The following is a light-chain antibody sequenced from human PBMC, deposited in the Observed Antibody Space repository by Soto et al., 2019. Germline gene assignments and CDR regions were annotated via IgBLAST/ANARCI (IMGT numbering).Light chain of an antibody. CDR1: QGIYNH. V-gene: IGKV1-27*01. CDR3: QKYDGAPPLS. CDR2: DPS. J-gene: IGKJ3*01. Sequence: DIQMTQSPSSLPASVGDRATISCRASQGIYNHLVWYQQKPGQVPKLQIYDPSTLQAGVPSRFSGSGSGKDLTLSISSLQPGDVATYYCQKYDGAPPLSFGHGTKVDI.